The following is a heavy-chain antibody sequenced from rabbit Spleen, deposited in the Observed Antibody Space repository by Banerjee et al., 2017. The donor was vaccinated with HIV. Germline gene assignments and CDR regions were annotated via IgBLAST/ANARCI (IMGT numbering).Heavy chain of an antibody. V-gene: IGHV1S40*01. CDR1: GFSFSSSYY. Sequence: QSLEESGGGLVKPEGSLTLTCKASGFSFSSSYYMCWVRQTPGKGLEWIACIYGGAGSSTAYASWAKGRFTISKTSSTTVPLQMTSLTAADTATYFCARGSAAMTMVITGYYLNLWGPGTLVTVS. J-gene: IGHJ4*01. CDR2: IYGGAGSST. D-gene: IGHD2-1*01. CDR3: ARGSAAMTMVITGYYLNL.